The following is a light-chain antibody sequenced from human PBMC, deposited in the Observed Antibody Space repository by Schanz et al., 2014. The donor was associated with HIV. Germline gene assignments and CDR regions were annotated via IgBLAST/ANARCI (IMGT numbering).Light chain of an antibody. CDR1: QSVSSN. J-gene: IGKJ1*01. CDR2: DAS. V-gene: IGKV3D-15*01. Sequence: EIVMTQSPATLSLSPGERATLSCRASQSVSSNLAWYQQKPGQAPRLLMYDASSRATGFPDRFRGSGSGTDFTLTISRLEPEDFATYYCLQHNSYPPTFGQGTKVEI. CDR3: LQHNSYPPT.